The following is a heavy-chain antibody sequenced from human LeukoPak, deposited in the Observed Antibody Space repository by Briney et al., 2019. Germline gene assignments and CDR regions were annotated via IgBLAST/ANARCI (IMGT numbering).Heavy chain of an antibody. V-gene: IGHV3-7*01. CDR2: IKEDGSET. D-gene: IGHD4-23*01. CDR3: AREPGGTVDY. J-gene: IGHJ4*02. Sequence: PGESLRLSCAASGFTFKKYWMNWVRQVPGKGLECLANIKEDGSETYYADSVKGRFTISRDNPKNSLYLQMNSLRAEDTAVYYCAREPGGTVDYWGQGTLVTVSS. CDR1: GFTFKKYW.